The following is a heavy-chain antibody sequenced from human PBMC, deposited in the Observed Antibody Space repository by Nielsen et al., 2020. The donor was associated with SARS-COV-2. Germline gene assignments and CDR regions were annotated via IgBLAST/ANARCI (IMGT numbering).Heavy chain of an antibody. CDR1: GFTFSDYY. D-gene: IGHD3-3*01. J-gene: IGHJ4*02. V-gene: IGHV3-23*01. CDR3: AKDSTITIFGVVTIFDY. Sequence: GESLKISCAASGFTFSDYYMSWIRQAPGKGLEWVSAISGSGGSTYYADSVKGRFTISRDNSKNTLYLQMNSLRAEDTAVYYCAKDSTITIFGVVTIFDYWGQGTLVTVSS. CDR2: ISGSGGST.